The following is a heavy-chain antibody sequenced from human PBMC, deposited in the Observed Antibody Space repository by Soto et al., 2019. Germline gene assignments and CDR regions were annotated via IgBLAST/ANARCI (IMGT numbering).Heavy chain of an antibody. V-gene: IGHV3-48*01. D-gene: IGHD3-10*01. CDR2: ISSSSSTI. J-gene: IGHJ4*02. Sequence: EVQLVESGGGLVQPGGSLRLSCAASGFTFSSYSMNWVRQAPGKGLERVSYISSSSSTIYYADSVKGRFTISRDNAKNSLYLQMNSLRAEDTAVYYCARVEDYYGSVSLNYWGQGTLVTVSS. CDR3: ARVEDYYGSVSLNY. CDR1: GFTFSSYS.